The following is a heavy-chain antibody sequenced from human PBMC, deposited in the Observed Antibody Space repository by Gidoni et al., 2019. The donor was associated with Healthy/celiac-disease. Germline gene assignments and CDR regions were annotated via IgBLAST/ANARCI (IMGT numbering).Heavy chain of an antibody. J-gene: IGHJ5*02. Sequence: QVQLVQSGAEVKKPRSSVKVSCKASGCTVSSYTISWVRQAPGQGLEWMGRIISILGIANYAQKFKGRVTINEDKPTSTTYMELSSLRSENKAVYYCAREEEVVAASLLNWFDPWGQGTLVTVSS. CDR1: GCTVSSYT. CDR3: AREEEVVAASLLNWFDP. V-gene: IGHV1-69*08. D-gene: IGHD2-15*01. CDR2: IISILGIA.